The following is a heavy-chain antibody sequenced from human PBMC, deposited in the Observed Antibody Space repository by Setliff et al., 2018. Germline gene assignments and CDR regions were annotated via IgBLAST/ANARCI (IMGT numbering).Heavy chain of an antibody. J-gene: IGHJ4*02. CDR3: ATGGVPGYSSSWYIFDY. V-gene: IGHV1-18*01. CDR1: GYTFTSYG. CDR2: ISAYNGNT. Sequence: ASVKVSCKASGYTFTSYGISWVRQAPGQGLEWMGWISAYNGNTNYAQKLQGRVTMTTDTSTSTAYMELSSLRSEDTAVYYCATGGVPGYSSSWYIFDYWGQGTLVTVSS. D-gene: IGHD6-13*01.